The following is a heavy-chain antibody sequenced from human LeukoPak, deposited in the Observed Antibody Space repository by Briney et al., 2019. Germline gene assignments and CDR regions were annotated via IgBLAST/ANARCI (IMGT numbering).Heavy chain of an antibody. V-gene: IGHV4-34*01. D-gene: IGHD2-2*02. CDR2: INHSGST. CDR3: ARGPGVVVPAAIYGGSYYFDY. J-gene: IGHJ4*02. Sequence: SETLSLTCAVYGGSFSGYYWSWIRQPPGKGLEWIGEINHSGSTNYNPSLKSRVTISVDTSKNQFSLKLSSVTAADTAVYYCARGPGVVVPAAIYGGSYYFDYWGQGTLVTVSS. CDR1: GGSFSGYY.